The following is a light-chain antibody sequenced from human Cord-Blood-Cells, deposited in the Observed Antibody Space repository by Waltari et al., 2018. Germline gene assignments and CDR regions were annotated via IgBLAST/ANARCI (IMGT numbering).Light chain of an antibody. J-gene: IGKJ2*01. CDR2: AAS. Sequence: DIQITQAPSSLSACVGHRVTLTCRASQSISSYLNWYQQKPGKAPKLLIYAASSLQSGVPSRFSGSGSGTDFTLTISSLQPEDFATYYCQQSYSTPYTFGQGTKLEIK. V-gene: IGKV1-39*01. CDR3: QQSYSTPYT. CDR1: QSISSY.